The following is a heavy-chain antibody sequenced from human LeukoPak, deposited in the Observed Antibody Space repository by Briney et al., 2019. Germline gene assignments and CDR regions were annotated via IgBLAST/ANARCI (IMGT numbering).Heavy chain of an antibody. V-gene: IGHV4-34*01. J-gene: IGHJ4*02. D-gene: IGHD5-12*01. Sequence: SETLSLTCAVYGGSFSGYYWSWIRQPPGKGLEWIGEINHSGSTNYNPSLKSRVTISVDTSKNPFSLKLSSVTAADTAVYYCARGGQWLRPFDYWGQGTLVTVSS. CDR3: ARGGQWLRPFDY. CDR2: INHSGST. CDR1: GGSFSGYY.